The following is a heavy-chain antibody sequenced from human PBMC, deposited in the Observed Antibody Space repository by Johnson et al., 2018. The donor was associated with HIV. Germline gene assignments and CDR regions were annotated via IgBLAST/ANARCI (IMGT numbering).Heavy chain of an antibody. CDR3: ARGRKIVGPGAHKQFSP. CDR1: GFTFSDYY. Sequence: QVQLVESGGGLVKPGGSLRLSCAASGFTFSDYYMGWIRQAPGKGLEWVSYISSSGNTIYSADSVKGRFPIFRDNAKTSLYLQMNSLRAEDTAVYYCARGRKIVGPGAHKQFSPWGQGTMVTVSS. CDR2: ISSSGNTI. D-gene: IGHD2/OR15-2a*01. J-gene: IGHJ3*01. V-gene: IGHV3-11*04.